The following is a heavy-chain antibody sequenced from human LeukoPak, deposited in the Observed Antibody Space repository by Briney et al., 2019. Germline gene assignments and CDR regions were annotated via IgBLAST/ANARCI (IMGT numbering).Heavy chain of an antibody. J-gene: IGHJ4*02. D-gene: IGHD3-10*01. CDR3: AKDYYVSGSYGYFDY. V-gene: IGHV3-30*18. CDR1: GFTFSSYS. CDR2: ISYDGSNR. Sequence: GGSLRLSCAASGFTFSSYSMHWVRQAPGKGLDWVAVISYDGSNRYYADSVKGRFTISRDNSKNTLDLQMNTLRAEDTAVYYCAKDYYVSGSYGYFDYGGQGTLVTVSS.